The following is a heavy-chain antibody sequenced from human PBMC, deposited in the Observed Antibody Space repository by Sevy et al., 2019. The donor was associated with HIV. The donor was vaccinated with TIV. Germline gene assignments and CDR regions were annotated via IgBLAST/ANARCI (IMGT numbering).Heavy chain of an antibody. CDR3: ARQKNSGFDV. D-gene: IGHD6-19*01. V-gene: IGHV6-1*01. Sequence: SQTLSLTCAISGASVSRTDVAWNWIRQSPSRGLEWLGRTWYASKWYNDYAISVKSRLTINPDTTRNQVSLHLSSVTPEDTAVYYCARQKNSGFDVWGQGTVVTVSS. CDR1: GASVSRTDVA. CDR2: TWYASKWYN. J-gene: IGHJ3*01.